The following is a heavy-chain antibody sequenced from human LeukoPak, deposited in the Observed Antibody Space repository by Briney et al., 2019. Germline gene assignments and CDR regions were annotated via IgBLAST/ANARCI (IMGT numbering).Heavy chain of an antibody. J-gene: IGHJ3*02. CDR1: GGSISSGGYS. D-gene: IGHD3-10*01. Sequence: SETLSLTCAVSGGSISSGGYSWSWIRQPPGEGLEWIGYIYHSGSTYYYPSLKSRVTISVDRSKNQFSLKLSSVTAAETAVYYCARGISDDAFDIWGQGTMVTVPS. CDR2: IYHSGST. CDR3: ARGISDDAFDI. V-gene: IGHV4-30-2*01.